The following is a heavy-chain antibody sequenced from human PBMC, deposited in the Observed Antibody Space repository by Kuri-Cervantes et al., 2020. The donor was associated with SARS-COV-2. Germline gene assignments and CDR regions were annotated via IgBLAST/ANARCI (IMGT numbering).Heavy chain of an antibody. J-gene: IGHJ4*02. V-gene: IGHV3-64*04. CDR2: ISSNGETT. D-gene: IGHD5-12*01. Sequence: GESLKISCSASGFTFNAYSMHWVRQAPGKGLEYVSAISSNGETTYYADSVKGRFTISRDNSKNTLYLQMNSLRAEDTAAYYCARLLPIVATTNYFDYWGQGTLVTVSS. CDR3: ARLLPIVATTNYFDY. CDR1: GFTFNAYS.